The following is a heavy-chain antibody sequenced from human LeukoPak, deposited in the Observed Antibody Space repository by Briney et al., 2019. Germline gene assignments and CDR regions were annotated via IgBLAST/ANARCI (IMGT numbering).Heavy chain of an antibody. CDR2: IIPIFGTT. V-gene: IGHV1-69*05. CDR3: ARDISTYYYDRSGYYPTDY. D-gene: IGHD3-22*01. CDR1: AGTFSSYA. Sequence: SVKVSCKAYAGTFSSYAISWVRQAPGQGLEWMGRIIPIFGTTNYAQTFQGRVTITTDESTSTAYMELSSLRSEDTAVYYCARDISTYYYDRSGYYPTDYWGQGTLVTVSS. J-gene: IGHJ4*02.